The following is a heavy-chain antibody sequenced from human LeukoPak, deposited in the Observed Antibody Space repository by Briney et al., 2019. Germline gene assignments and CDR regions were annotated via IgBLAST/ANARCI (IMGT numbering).Heavy chain of an antibody. D-gene: IGHD3/OR15-3a*01. CDR1: GFTFHDYA. CDR3: AKGLGVASLIVDALDM. CDR2: ITWNSGSV. V-gene: IGHV3-9*03. J-gene: IGHJ3*02. Sequence: GGSLRLSCAASGFTFHDYAMHWVRQVPGKGLEWVSGITWNSGSVLYADSVRGRFTISRDSAKNSLYLQMNSLRPEDMAFYYCAKGLGVASLIVDALDMWGQGTMVTV.